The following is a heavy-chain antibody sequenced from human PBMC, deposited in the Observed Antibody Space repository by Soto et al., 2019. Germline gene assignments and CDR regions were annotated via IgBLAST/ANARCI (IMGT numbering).Heavy chain of an antibody. CDR1: GFTFSSYA. J-gene: IGHJ4*02. Sequence: EVQLLESGGGLVQPGGSLRLSCAASGFTFSSYAMSWVRQAPGKGLEWVSAISGSGGSTYYADSAKGRFTISRDNSKNTLYLQMNSLRAEDTAVYYCAKDTYGDYKFDYWGQGTLVTVSS. D-gene: IGHD4-17*01. V-gene: IGHV3-23*01. CDR3: AKDTYGDYKFDY. CDR2: ISGSGGST.